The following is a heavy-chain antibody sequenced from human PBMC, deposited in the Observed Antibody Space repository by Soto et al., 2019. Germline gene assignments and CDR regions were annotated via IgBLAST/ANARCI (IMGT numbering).Heavy chain of an antibody. CDR1: GYTFTSTY. V-gene: IGHV1-18*01. CDR2: ISPDNGNT. D-gene: IGHD1-26*01. J-gene: IGHJ5*02. Sequence: ASVKVSCKASGYTFTSTYVTWVRQAPGRGLEWVGWISPDNGNTNYAQKFQGRVTLTTDTSTNTVYMELRSLSPDDTAVYYCARGGGAHYRFDPWGQGTLVTV. CDR3: ARGGGAHYRFDP.